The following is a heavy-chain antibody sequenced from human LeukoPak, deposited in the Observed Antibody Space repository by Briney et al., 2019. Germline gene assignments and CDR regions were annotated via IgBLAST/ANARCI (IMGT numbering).Heavy chain of an antibody. V-gene: IGHV3-53*01. CDR1: GFTVSSNY. CDR2: IYSGGSI. Sequence: GGSLRLSCAASGFTVSSNYMSWVRQAPGKGLEWVSVIYSGGSIYYADSVKGRFTISRDNSKNTLYLQMNSLRAEDTAVYYCARDAAQYYGMDVWGKGTTVTVSS. J-gene: IGHJ6*04. CDR3: ARDAAQYYGMDV.